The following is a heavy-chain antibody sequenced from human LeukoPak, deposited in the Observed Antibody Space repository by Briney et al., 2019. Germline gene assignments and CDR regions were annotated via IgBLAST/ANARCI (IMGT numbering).Heavy chain of an antibody. V-gene: IGHV4-39*01. CDR3: ARRRYYDSTGYLE. CDR2: IYYSGST. D-gene: IGHD3-22*01. J-gene: IGHJ1*01. CDR1: GGFISSSSSYY. Sequence: SETPSLTCTISGGFISSSSSYYWGWIRQPPGKGLEWIGDIYYSGSTYYNPALKSRVSMSIDTSKNQFSLELRSVAAADTALYYCARRRYYDSTGYLEWGQGTLVTVTS.